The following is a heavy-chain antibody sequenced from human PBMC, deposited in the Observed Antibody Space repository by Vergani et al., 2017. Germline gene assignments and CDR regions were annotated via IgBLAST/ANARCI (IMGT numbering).Heavy chain of an antibody. J-gene: IGHJ4*02. CDR3: AKILDVIAAAGTDY. V-gene: IGHV3-53*05. CDR2: IYGGGST. D-gene: IGHD6-13*01. CDR1: GFTVSSNY. Sequence: EVQLVETGGGLIQPGGSLRLSCAASGFTVSSNYMSWVRQAPGKGLEWVSVIYGGGSTYYADSVKGRFTISRDNSKNTLYLQMNSLRAEDTAVYYCAKILDVIAAAGTDYWGQGTLVTVSS.